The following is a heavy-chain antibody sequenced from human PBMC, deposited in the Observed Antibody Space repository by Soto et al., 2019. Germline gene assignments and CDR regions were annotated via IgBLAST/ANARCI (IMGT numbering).Heavy chain of an antibody. CDR3: ARSVYDILTGFRTSYGMDV. Sequence: SGPTLAHPTQTLTLPCTFSGFSLSTSGMCVSWIRHPPGKALEWLALIDWDDDKYYSTSLKTRLTISKDTSKNQVVLTMTNMDPVDTATYYCARSVYDILTGFRTSYGMDVWGQGTTVTVS. CDR2: IDWDDDK. V-gene: IGHV2-70*01. J-gene: IGHJ6*02. CDR1: GFSLSTSGMC. D-gene: IGHD3-9*01.